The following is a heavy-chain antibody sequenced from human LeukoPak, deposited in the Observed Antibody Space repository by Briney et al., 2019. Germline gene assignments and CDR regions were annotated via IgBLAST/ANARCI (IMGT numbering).Heavy chain of an antibody. CDR1: GFTFSNYG. CDR3: ARALCSGGTCYLDY. Sequence: GRSLRLSCAASGFTFSNYGMHWVRQAPGKGLVWVAVIWYDGSNKYYGDSVKGRFTISRDNSKNTLYLQMNSLRAGDTAVYYCARALCSGGTCYLDYWGQGTLVTVSS. CDR2: IWYDGSNK. V-gene: IGHV3-33*01. J-gene: IGHJ4*02. D-gene: IGHD2-15*01.